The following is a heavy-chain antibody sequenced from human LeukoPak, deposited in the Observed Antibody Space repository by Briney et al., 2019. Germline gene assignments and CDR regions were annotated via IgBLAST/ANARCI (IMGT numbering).Heavy chain of an antibody. J-gene: IGHJ6*02. CDR3: ARDQYSYGPYYYGMDV. D-gene: IGHD5-18*01. V-gene: IGHV3-21*01. CDR1: GFTFSSYS. CDR2: ISSSSSYI. Sequence: GGSLRLSCAASGFTFSSYSMNWVRQAPGKGLEWVSSISSSSSYIYYADSVKGRFTISRDNAKNSLYLQVNSLRAEDTAVYYCARDQYSYGPYYYGMDVWGQGTTVTVSS.